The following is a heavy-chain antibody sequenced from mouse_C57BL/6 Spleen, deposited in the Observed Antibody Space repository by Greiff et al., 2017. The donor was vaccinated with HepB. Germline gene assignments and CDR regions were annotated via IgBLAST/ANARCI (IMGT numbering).Heavy chain of an antibody. V-gene: IGHV1-4*01. Sequence: VQLQQSGAELARPGASVKMSCKASGYTFTSYTMHWVKQRPGQGLEWIGYINPSSGYTKYNQKFKDKATLTADKSSSTAYMQLSSLTSEDSAVYYCARCPGGSSIYWYFDVWGTGTTVTVSS. CDR3: ARCPGGSSIYWYFDV. D-gene: IGHD1-1*01. J-gene: IGHJ1*03. CDR1: GYTFTSYT. CDR2: INPSSGYT.